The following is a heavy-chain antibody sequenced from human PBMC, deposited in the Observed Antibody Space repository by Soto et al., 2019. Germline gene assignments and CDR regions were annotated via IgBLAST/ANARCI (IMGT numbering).Heavy chain of an antibody. CDR2: IIPLFGTA. Sequence: QVQLVQSGAEVKQPGSSVKVSCKTSGGTFSTYAIYWVRQAPGQGLEWMGAIIPLFGTADYVQKFQGRVTITADESTSTAYMELSSLRSEDTAVYYCARPKGSYSSGYYYFDYWGQGTLVTVSS. CDR3: ARPKGSYSSGYYYFDY. D-gene: IGHD6-19*01. V-gene: IGHV1-69*01. CDR1: GGTFSTYA. J-gene: IGHJ4*02.